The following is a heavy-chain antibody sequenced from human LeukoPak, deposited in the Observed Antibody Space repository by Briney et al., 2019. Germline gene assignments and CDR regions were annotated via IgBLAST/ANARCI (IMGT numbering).Heavy chain of an antibody. Sequence: GGSLRLFCAASGFAFNTYAMTWVRQAPEKGLQWVSTISTSGRATYCADSVEGRFTISRDNSKNTLYLQMNSLRADDTAVYYCAKARGSSVYEPFDYWGQGTQVTVSP. CDR2: ISTSGRAT. D-gene: IGHD5/OR15-5a*01. J-gene: IGHJ4*02. V-gene: IGHV3-23*01. CDR3: AKARGSSVYEPFDY. CDR1: GFAFNTYA.